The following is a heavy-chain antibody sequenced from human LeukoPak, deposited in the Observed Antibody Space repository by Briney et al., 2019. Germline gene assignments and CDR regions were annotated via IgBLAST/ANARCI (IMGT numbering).Heavy chain of an antibody. J-gene: IGHJ4*02. CDR1: GFTFSSYA. V-gene: IGHV3-30*04. Sequence: GGSLRLSCAASGFTFSSYAMHWVRQAPGKGLEWVAVISYDGSNKYYADSVKGRFTISRDNSKNTLYLQMNSLRAEDTAVYYCARDLNFWGYYFDYWGQGTLVTVS. CDR3: ARDLNFWGYYFDY. D-gene: IGHD3-16*01. CDR2: ISYDGSNK.